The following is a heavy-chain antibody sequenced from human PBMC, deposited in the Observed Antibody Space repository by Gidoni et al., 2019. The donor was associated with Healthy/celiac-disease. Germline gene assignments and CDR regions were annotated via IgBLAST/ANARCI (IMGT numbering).Heavy chain of an antibody. CDR2: ISSSGSTI. J-gene: IGHJ4*02. V-gene: IGHV3-11*01. CDR3: ARVDWGWQQLVPSHYFDY. CDR1: GFTFSDYY. D-gene: IGHD6-13*01. Sequence: QVQLVESGGGLVKPGRSLRLPCAASGFTFSDYYMSWIRQAPGKGLDWVSYISSSGSTIYYADSVKGRFTISRDHAKNSLYLQMNSLRAEDTAVYYCARVDWGWQQLVPSHYFDYWGQGTLVTVSS.